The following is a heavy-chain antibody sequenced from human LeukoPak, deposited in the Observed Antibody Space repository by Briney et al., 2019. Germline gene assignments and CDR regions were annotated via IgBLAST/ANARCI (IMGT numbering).Heavy chain of an antibody. CDR2: ISSNGGST. V-gene: IGHV3-64D*09. D-gene: IGHD5-12*01. CDR1: GFTFSSYA. J-gene: IGHJ4*02. CDR3: VKLSPYSGYDY. Sequence: PGGSQRLSCSASGFTFSSYAMHWVRQAPGKGLEYVSGISSNGGSTYYADSVKGTFTISRDNSKNTLYLQMSSLRAEDTAMYYCVKLSPYSGYDYWGQGTLVTVSS.